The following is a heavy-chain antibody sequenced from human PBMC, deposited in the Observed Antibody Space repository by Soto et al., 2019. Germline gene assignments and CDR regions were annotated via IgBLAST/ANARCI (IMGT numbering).Heavy chain of an antibody. V-gene: IGHV1-69*01. CDR1: GGSFNRHT. J-gene: IGHJ4*02. D-gene: IGHD3-22*01. CDR3: ARGWGYDSTDYYYAY. Sequence: QVQLVQSGAEVRKPGSSVRVSCKASGGSFNRHTISWVRQAPGQGPEWMGGIIPIFGTANHAQKFQGRVTIIADESTSTVDMEMSSLRSDETAIYYCARGWGYDSTDYYYAYWGQGTLVIVSS. CDR2: IIPIFGTA.